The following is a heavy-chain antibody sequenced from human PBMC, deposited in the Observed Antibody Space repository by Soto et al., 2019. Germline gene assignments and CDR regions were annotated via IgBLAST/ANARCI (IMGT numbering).Heavy chain of an antibody. J-gene: IGHJ6*02. CDR2: IYYSGST. Sequence: QVRLEESGPGLVKPSETLSLICSVSGGSVNNANYFWNWIRHHPENGLEWIGYIYYSGSTRYNPSFKTRATLSIDTSKNQSSLRLNSVTVADTAVYFCARDADYGGSRGGMDVWGRGITVTVSS. CDR3: ARDADYGGSRGGMDV. D-gene: IGHD4-17*01. V-gene: IGHV4-31*03. CDR1: GGSVNNANYF.